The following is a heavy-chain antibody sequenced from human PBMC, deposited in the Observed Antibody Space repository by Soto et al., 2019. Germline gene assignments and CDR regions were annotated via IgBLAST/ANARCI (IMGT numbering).Heavy chain of an antibody. V-gene: IGHV3-9*01. D-gene: IGHD2-2*01. J-gene: IGHJ4*02. CDR1: GFTFDDYA. CDR3: AKVYCSSTSCYHYFDY. CDR2: ISWNSGSI. Sequence: EVQLVESGGGLVQPGRSLRLSCAASGFTFDDYAMHWVRQAPGKGLEWVSGISWNSGSIGYADSVKGRFTISRDNAKNSLYPQMNSLRAEDTALYYCAKVYCSSTSCYHYFDYWGQGTLVTVSS.